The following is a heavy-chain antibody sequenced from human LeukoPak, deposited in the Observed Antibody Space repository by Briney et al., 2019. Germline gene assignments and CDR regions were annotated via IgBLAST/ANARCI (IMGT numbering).Heavy chain of an antibody. D-gene: IGHD2-15*01. CDR1: GGSFCGYY. J-gene: IGHJ4*02. CDR2: INHSGSI. CDR3: ARRPCSGGSCKDY. Sequence: SETLSLTCAVYGGSFCGYYWSWIRQPPGKGLEWIGEINHSGSINYNPSLKSRVTISVDTSKNQFSLKLSSVTAADTAVYYCARRPCSGGSCKDYWGQGTLVTVSS. V-gene: IGHV4-34*01.